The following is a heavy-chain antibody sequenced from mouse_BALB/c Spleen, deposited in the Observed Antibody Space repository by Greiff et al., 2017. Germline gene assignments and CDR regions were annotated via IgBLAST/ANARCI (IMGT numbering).Heavy chain of an antibody. CDR2: IDPSNSET. Sequence: QVQLQQPGAELVKPGASVKLSCKASGYTFTSYWMHWVKQRPGQGLEWIGMIDPSNSETRLNQKFKDKATLNVDKSSNTAYMQLSSLTSEDSAVYYCARSQLGHGAMDYWGQGTSVTVSS. D-gene: IGHD3-1*01. J-gene: IGHJ4*01. V-gene: IGHV1-74*01. CDR3: ARSQLGHGAMDY. CDR1: GYTFTSYW.